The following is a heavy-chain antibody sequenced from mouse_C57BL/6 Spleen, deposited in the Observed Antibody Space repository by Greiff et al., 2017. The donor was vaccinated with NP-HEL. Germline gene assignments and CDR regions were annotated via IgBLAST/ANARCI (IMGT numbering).Heavy chain of an antibody. Sequence: VQLQQSGTVLARPGASVKMSCKTSGYTFTSYWMHWVKQRPGQGLEWIGAIYPGNSDTSYNQKFKGKAKLTAVTSASTAYMELSSLTNEDSAVYYCTRSNFWTTVVNWYFDVWGTGTTVTVSS. CDR1: GYTFTSYW. CDR2: IYPGNSDT. D-gene: IGHD1-1*01. CDR3: TRSNFWTTVVNWYFDV. V-gene: IGHV1-5*01. J-gene: IGHJ1*03.